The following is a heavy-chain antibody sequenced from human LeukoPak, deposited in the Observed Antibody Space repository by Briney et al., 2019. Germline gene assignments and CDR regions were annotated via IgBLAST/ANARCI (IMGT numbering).Heavy chain of an antibody. J-gene: IGHJ6*02. D-gene: IGHD3-22*01. Sequence: SVKVSCKASRGTFSSYAVRWVRQAPGQGLEWMGGIIPIFGTANYAQKFQGRVTITADESTSTAYMELSSLRSEDTAVYYCARAQSARYYDSSGYPRWYYGMDVWGQGTTVTVSS. CDR2: IIPIFGTA. CDR1: RGTFSSYA. V-gene: IGHV1-69*01. CDR3: ARAQSARYYDSSGYPRWYYGMDV.